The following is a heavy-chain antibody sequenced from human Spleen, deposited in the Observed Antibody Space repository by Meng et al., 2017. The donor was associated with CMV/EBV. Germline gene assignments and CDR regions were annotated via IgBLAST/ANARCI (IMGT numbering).Heavy chain of an antibody. CDR3: ARVHWGNWGLFDY. CDR2: ISSSSSYI. J-gene: IGHJ4*02. CDR1: GFTFSSYS. V-gene: IGHV3-21*01. D-gene: IGHD7-27*01. Sequence: GGSLRLSCAASGFTFSSYSMNWVRQSPGKGLEWVSFISSSSSYIYYADSVMGRFTISRDNAKNALYLQMNSLRAEGTAVYYCARVHWGNWGLFDYWGQGTLVTVSS.